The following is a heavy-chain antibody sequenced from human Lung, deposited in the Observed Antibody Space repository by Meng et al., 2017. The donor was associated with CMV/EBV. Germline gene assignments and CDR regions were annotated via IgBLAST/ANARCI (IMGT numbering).Heavy chain of an antibody. CDR2: INHSVST. V-gene: IGHV4-34*01. J-gene: IGHJ4*02. CDR1: GGSFSGYY. Sequence: QVQLQQWSAGLLKPSETLSLTFAVYGGSFSGYYWSWIRQPPGKGLEWIGEINHSVSTNYNPSLKSRVTISVDTSKNQFSLKLSSVTAADTAVYYCARPGIAAAGISKYYFDYWGQGTLVTVSS. CDR3: ARPGIAAAGISKYYFDY. D-gene: IGHD6-13*01.